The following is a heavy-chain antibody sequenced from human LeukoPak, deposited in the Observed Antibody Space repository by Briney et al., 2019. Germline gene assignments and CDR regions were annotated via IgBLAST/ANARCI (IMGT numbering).Heavy chain of an antibody. V-gene: IGHV4-34*01. CDR2: INHSGST. CDR3: ARGGRYSSSLFDY. J-gene: IGHJ4*02. Sequence: SETLSLTCAVYGGSFSGYYWSWIRQPLGKGLEWIGEINHSGSTNYNPSLKSRVTISVDTSKNQFSLKLSSVTAADTAVYYCARGGRYSSSLFDYWGQGTLVTVSS. CDR1: GGSFSGYY. D-gene: IGHD6-13*01.